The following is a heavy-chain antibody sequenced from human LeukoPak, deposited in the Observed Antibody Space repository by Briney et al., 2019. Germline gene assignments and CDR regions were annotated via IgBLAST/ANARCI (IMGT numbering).Heavy chain of an antibody. Sequence: PGGSLRLSCAASGFTFSSYGMDWVRQAPSKGLEWGAVIWYDGSNEYYADSVKGRFTISRDNSQNTLYLQMNSLSAEDTAVYYCARDVGIRLWFRDYYGLDVWGQGTTVTVSS. CDR2: IWYDGSNE. CDR1: GFTFSSYG. V-gene: IGHV3-33*01. J-gene: IGHJ6*02. D-gene: IGHD5-18*01. CDR3: ARDVGIRLWFRDYYGLDV.